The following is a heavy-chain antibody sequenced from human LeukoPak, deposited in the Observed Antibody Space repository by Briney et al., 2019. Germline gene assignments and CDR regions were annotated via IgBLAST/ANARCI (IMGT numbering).Heavy chain of an antibody. Sequence: SGTLSLTCAVSGGSISSGGYSWSWIRQPPGKGLEWIGYIYYSGSTYYNPSLKSRVTISVDTSKNQFSLKLSSVTAADTAVYYCAQSLRLGELSPLHYWGQGTLVTVSS. CDR1: GGSISSGGYS. J-gene: IGHJ4*02. CDR2: IYYSGST. CDR3: AQSLRLGELSPLHY. V-gene: IGHV4-30-4*07. D-gene: IGHD3-16*02.